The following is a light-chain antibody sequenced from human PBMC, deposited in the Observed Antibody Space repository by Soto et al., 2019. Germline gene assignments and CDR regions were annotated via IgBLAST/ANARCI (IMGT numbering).Light chain of an antibody. J-gene: IGKJ2*03. CDR3: QHYSFWPPYS. CDR1: ESVTTN. V-gene: IGKV3-15*01. Sequence: EIVFTHSPATLSVSALERATLSFMSSESVTTNLAWYQQKPGQPPRLLIHGASTRATNIPARFSGSGSGTEFTLTISSLQSEDSAVYYCQHYSFWPPYSFGPGTKVDI. CDR2: GAS.